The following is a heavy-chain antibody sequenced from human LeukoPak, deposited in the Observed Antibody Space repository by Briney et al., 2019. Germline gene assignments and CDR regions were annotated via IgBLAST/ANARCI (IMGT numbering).Heavy chain of an antibody. CDR2: INTNTGNP. D-gene: IGHD6-13*01. V-gene: IGHV7-4-1*02. J-gene: IGHJ2*01. CDR3: ARDTRYSSSWYFRGTPDWYFDL. CDR1: GYTFTSYA. Sequence: ASVKVSCKASGYTFTSYAMNWVRQAPGQGLERMGWINTNTGNPTYAQGFTGRFVFSLDTSVSTAYLQISSLKAEDTAVYYCARDTRYSSSWYFRGTPDWYFDLWGRGTLVTVSS.